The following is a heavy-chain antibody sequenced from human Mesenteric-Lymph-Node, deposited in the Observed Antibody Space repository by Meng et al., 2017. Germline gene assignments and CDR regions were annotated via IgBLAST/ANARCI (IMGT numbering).Heavy chain of an antibody. J-gene: IGHJ5*02. V-gene: IGHV3-30*04. CDR3: ARDRAVRGVIIPFDP. D-gene: IGHD3-10*01. Sequence: GGSLRLSCAASGFTFSSYAMHWVRQAPGKGREWVAVISDDGSNKYYADSGKGRFTISRDNSKNTLYLQMNSLRAEDTAVYYCARDRAVRGVIIPFDPWGQGTLVTVSS. CDR1: GFTFSSYA. CDR2: ISDDGSNK.